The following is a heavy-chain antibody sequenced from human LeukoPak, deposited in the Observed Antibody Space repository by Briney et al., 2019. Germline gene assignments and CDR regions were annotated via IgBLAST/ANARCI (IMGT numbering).Heavy chain of an antibody. CDR1: GYSIISDYF. CDR2: IFHSGSV. D-gene: IGHD2-15*01. V-gene: IGHV4-38-2*02. Sequence: SETLSLTCIVSGYSIISDYFWGWVRQPPGKGPEWIGSIFHSGSVYYNPSLKSRVTISVDPSKNRFSLKLTSVTAADTAVYYCARVVASTSIDSWGQGTLVTVSS. CDR3: ARVVASTSIDS. J-gene: IGHJ4*02.